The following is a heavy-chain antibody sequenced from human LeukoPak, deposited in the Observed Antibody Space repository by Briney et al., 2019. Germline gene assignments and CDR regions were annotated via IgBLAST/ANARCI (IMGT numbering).Heavy chain of an antibody. D-gene: IGHD1-26*01. Sequence: GASVKVSCKASGYTFFNYGITWVRQAPGQGLEWMGWISAYNGNTNYAQRLQGSVTMTTDTSTSTAYMELRSLRSEDTAVYYCARDRSYPYWYFDLWGRGTLVTVSS. V-gene: IGHV1-18*01. CDR2: ISAYNGNT. CDR3: ARDRSYPYWYFDL. J-gene: IGHJ2*01. CDR1: GYTFFNYG.